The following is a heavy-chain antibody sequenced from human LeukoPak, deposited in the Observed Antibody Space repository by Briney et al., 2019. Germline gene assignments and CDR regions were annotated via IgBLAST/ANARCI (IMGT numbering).Heavy chain of an antibody. D-gene: IGHD4-11*01. CDR1: GFTFSNFV. V-gene: IGHV3-30-3*01. J-gene: IGHJ4*02. CDR3: GREGGNYVYDY. Sequence: GGSLSLSCAASGFTFSNFVMHWVCQAPGKGLEWVASISPDGTNKYYADSVKGRFTVSRDNSKNTLYLQVNSLRADDTAVFYCGREGGNYVYDYWGQGTLVTVSS. CDR2: ISPDGTNK.